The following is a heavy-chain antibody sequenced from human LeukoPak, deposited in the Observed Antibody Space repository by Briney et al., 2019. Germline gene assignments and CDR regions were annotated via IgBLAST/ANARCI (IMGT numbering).Heavy chain of an antibody. CDR3: AKAPGYSGSYSQVYYFDY. V-gene: IGHV3-23*01. J-gene: IGHJ4*02. Sequence: PGGSLRLSCAASGFTFSSYAMSWVRQAPGKGLEWVSAISGSGGSTYYADSVKGRFTISRDNSKNTLYLQMNSLRAEDTAVYYCAKAPGYSGSYSQVYYFDYWGQGTLVTVSS. D-gene: IGHD1-26*01. CDR2: ISGSGGST. CDR1: GFTFSSYA.